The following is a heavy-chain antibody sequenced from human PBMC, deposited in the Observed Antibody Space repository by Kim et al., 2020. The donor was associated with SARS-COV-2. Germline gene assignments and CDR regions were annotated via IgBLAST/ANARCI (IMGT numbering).Heavy chain of an antibody. V-gene: IGHV3-13*01. J-gene: IGHJ6*02. CDR2: LGTVCDT. D-gene: IGHD2-21*01. Sequence: GGSLRLSCVASGFAFSYYDFHWVRQATGKGLEWVSGLGTVCDTYYAGSVKGRFTISRDNAKNTLYLQMNSLRAGDTAVYYCARDNVVGVTWYGMDVWGQG. CDR3: ARDNVVGVTWYGMDV. CDR1: GFAFSYYD.